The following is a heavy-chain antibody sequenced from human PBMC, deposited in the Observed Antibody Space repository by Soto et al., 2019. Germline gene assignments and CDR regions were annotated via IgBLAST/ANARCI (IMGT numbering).Heavy chain of an antibody. D-gene: IGHD4-17*01. Sequence: EVQLLEPGGGLVQPGGSLRLSCAASGFTFSSFFMSWVRQAPGKGLDWVSGIGANGGGTYYADSVKGRFIISRDNSKNTLYLQRNSLSAEDTAVYYCARDPNGDYLGAFDFWGQKTMVTVSS. CDR3: ARDPNGDYLGAFDF. CDR1: GFTFSSFF. CDR2: IGANGGGT. V-gene: IGHV3-23*01. J-gene: IGHJ3*01.